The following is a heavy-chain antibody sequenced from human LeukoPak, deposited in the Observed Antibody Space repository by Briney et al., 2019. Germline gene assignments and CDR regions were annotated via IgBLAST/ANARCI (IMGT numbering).Heavy chain of an antibody. CDR2: IHYSGST. Sequence: SETLSLTCTVSGGSMSSGDYYWSWIRQPPGKGLEWIGHIHYSGSTYYNPSLKSRVTISVDTSKNQSSLRLSSVTAADTAMYYCARVSGSGRWFDPWGQGTLVTVSS. V-gene: IGHV4-30-4*01. D-gene: IGHD3-10*01. J-gene: IGHJ5*02. CDR1: GGSMSSGDYY. CDR3: ARVSGSGRWFDP.